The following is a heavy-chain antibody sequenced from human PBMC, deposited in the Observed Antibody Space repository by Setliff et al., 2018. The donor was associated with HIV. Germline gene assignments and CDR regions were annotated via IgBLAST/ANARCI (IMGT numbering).Heavy chain of an antibody. J-gene: IGHJ4*02. D-gene: IGHD1-1*01. V-gene: IGHV4-38-2*01. Sequence: SETLSLTCAVSGYSISSGYYWGWIRQPPGKGLEWIGHIYHSVSTYYNPSLKSRVTISVDTSKNQFSLKLSSVTAADTAMYYCARLDSNESFDYWGQGTLVTVS. CDR3: ARLDSNESFDY. CDR2: IYHSVST. CDR1: GYSISSGYY.